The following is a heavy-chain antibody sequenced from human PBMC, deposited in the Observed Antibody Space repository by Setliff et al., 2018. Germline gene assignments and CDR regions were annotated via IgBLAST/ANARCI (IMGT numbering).Heavy chain of an antibody. V-gene: IGHV1-18*01. CDR3: ARVMGDYGGYFDY. D-gene: IGHD3-16*01. CDR2: ISVYNGKT. Sequence: ASVKVSCKASGYTFTSYGFSWVRQAPGQGLEWMGWISVYNGKTKYAQKFQGRVTMTTDTSTRTAYMEVTSLRSDDTAVYYCARVMGDYGGYFDYWGQGTLVTVSS. J-gene: IGHJ4*02. CDR1: GYTFTSYG.